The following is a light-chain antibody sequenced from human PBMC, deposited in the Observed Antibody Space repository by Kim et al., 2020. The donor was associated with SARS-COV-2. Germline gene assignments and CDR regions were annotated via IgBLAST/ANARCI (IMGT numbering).Light chain of an antibody. J-gene: IGLJ3*02. CDR1: SNNVGSQG. CDR2: RNN. V-gene: IGLV10-54*01. CDR3: SAWDYSLSAWV. Sequence: RQPATLTCTGNSNNVGSQGEAWLQQHQGHPPKLLSYRNNNRPSGISERLSASRSGNTASLTITGLRPEDEADYYCSAWDYSLSAWVFGGGTKLTVL.